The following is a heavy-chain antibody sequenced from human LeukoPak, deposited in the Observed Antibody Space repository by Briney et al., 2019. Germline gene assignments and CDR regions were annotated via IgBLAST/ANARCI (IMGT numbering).Heavy chain of an antibody. J-gene: IGHJ5*02. CDR1: GFTFSSYS. CDR3: AVVLTGFP. D-gene: IGHD3-9*01. CDR2: ISGSSDFI. V-gene: IGHV3-48*02. Sequence: GGSLRLSCAASGFTFSSYSMNWVRQAPGKGLEWVSYISGSSDFIYYADSVKGRFTISRDNARNSLFLQMNSLRDEDTAVYYCAVVLTGFPWGQGTPVTVSS.